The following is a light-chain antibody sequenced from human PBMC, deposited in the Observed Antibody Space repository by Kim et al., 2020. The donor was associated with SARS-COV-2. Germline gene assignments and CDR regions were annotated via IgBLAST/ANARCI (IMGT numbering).Light chain of an antibody. CDR1: NMGSKS. Sequence: PAERDEIACGEDNMGSKSVQWFRQKPGPATVWVLSYDTDRPSGVADRLSGSKSGDTATRTNSRVEAGDEADYFCQVWDRDNGRPVFGSGTQLNV. J-gene: IGLJ1*01. V-gene: IGLV3-21*04. CDR3: QVWDRDNGRPV. CDR2: YDT.